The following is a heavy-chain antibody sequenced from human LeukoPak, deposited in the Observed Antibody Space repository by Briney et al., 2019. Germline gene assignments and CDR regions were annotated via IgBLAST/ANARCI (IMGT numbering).Heavy chain of an antibody. Sequence: SVKVSCKASGGTFSSYAISWVRQAPGQGLEWMGGIIPIFGTANYAQKFQGRVTITADESTSTAYMELSSVRSEDTAVYYCARPGGNSSGADAFDIWGQGTMVTVSS. CDR3: ARPGGNSSGADAFDI. D-gene: IGHD3-22*01. CDR1: GGTFSSYA. CDR2: IIPIFGTA. J-gene: IGHJ3*02. V-gene: IGHV1-69*13.